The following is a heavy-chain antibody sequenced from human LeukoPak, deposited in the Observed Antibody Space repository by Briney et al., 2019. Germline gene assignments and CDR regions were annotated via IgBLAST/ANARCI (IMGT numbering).Heavy chain of an antibody. V-gene: IGHV3-23*01. D-gene: IGHD4/OR15-4a*01. CDR2: ISASGSNT. J-gene: IGHJ4*02. CDR3: ARGIYDYALDF. CDR1: GFTFNNHA. Sequence: PGGSLRLSCAASGFTFNNHAMTWVRQAPGKGLEWVSLISASGSNTYNAGSVKGRFIISRDNSKNTLNLQMSNLRAEDTALYYCARGIYDYALDFWGQGALVTVSS.